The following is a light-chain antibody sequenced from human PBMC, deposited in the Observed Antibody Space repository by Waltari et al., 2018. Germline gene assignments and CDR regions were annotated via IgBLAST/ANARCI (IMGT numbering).Light chain of an antibody. CDR3: QQRLSWPPLT. CDR2: DAS. V-gene: IGKV3-11*02. CDR1: RTVDIY. Sequence: EIVLTQSPATLSLSPGERATLACRASRTVDIYLAWYQQKPGQTPGLLIYDASNRASGVPPRFSGSGSGRDFTLTISSLEPEDFAVYYCQQRLSWPPLTFGGGTKVEIK. J-gene: IGKJ4*01.